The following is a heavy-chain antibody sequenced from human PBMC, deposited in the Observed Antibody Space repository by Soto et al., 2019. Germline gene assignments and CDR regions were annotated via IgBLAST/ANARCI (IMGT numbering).Heavy chain of an antibody. CDR1: GFTFSSYW. CDR3: AREEGYNRNYFAY. CDR2: INSDGSST. D-gene: IGHD1-20*01. V-gene: IGHV3-74*01. J-gene: IGHJ4*02. Sequence: GGSLRLSCAASGFTFSSYWMHWVRQAPGKALVWVSRINSDGSSTSYADSVKGRFTISRDNAKNTLYLQMNSLRAEDTAVYYCAREEGYNRNYFAYWGQGTLDPVSS.